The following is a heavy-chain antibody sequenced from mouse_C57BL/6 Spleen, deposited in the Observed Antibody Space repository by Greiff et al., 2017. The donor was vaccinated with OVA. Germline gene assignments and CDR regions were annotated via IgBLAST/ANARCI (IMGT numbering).Heavy chain of an antibody. D-gene: IGHD3-3*01. CDR1: GFTFSDYG. CDR3: ARGQPATGCAY. CDR2: ISSGSSTI. Sequence: EVMLVESGGGLVKPGGSLKLSCAASGFTFSDYGMHWVRQAPEKGLEWVAYISSGSSTIYYADTVKGRFTISRDNAKNTLFLQMTSLRSEDTAMYYCARGQPATGCAYWGQGTLVTVSA. V-gene: IGHV5-17*01. J-gene: IGHJ3*01.